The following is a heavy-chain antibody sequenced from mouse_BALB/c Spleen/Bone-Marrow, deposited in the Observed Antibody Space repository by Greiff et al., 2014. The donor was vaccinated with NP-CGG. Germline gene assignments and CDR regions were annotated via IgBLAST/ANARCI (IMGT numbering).Heavy chain of an antibody. V-gene: IGHV3-1*02. CDR3: ARPGNYDSTLAY. CDR2: IHYSGST. Sequence: EVKLQESGPDLVKPSQSLSLTCTVTGYSITSGYSWHWIRQFPGNKPEWMGYIHYSGSTNYNPSLKSRISITRDTSKNQFFLQLNSVTTEDTATYYCARPGNYDSTLAYWGQGTLVTVSA. J-gene: IGHJ3*01. D-gene: IGHD2-4*01. CDR1: GYSITSGYS.